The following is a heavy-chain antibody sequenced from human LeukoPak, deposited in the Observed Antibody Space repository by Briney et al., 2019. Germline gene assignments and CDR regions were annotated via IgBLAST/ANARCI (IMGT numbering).Heavy chain of an antibody. Sequence: TAGSLRLSCAASGFTFSSYGMHWVRQAPGKGLEWVAVIWYDGSNKYYADSVKGRFTISRDNSKNTLYLQMNSLRAEDTAVYYCASYVLGDAFDIWGQGTMVTVSS. J-gene: IGHJ3*02. D-gene: IGHD3-3*02. CDR1: GFTFSSYG. CDR2: IWYDGSNK. V-gene: IGHV3-33*01. CDR3: ASYVLGDAFDI.